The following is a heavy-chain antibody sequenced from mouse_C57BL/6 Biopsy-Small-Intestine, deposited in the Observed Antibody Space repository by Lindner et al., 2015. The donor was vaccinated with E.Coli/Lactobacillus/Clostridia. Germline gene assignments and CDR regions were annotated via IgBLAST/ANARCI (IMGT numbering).Heavy chain of an antibody. J-gene: IGHJ2*01. D-gene: IGHD1-1*01. V-gene: IGHV1-82*01. Sequence: VQLQESGPELVKPGASVKISCKASGYAFSSSWMNWVKQRPGKGLEWIGRIYPGDGDTSYNGKFKGKATLTADKSSSTAYMQLSSLTSEDSAVYFCARYYYGSSYPLDYWGQGTTLTVSS. CDR2: IYPGDGDT. CDR1: GYAFSSSW. CDR3: ARYYYGSSYPLDY.